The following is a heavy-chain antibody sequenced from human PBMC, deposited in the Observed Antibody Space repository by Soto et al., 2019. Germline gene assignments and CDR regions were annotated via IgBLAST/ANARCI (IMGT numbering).Heavy chain of an antibody. Sequence: QVQLVQSGAEVKKPGSSVKVSCKASGGTFSSYAISWVRQAPGQGLEWMGGIIPIFGTANYAQKFQGRVTITADESTSTAYMELSSLRSEDTAVYYRARASRYDSSGYTPYYFDYWGQGTLVTVSS. J-gene: IGHJ4*02. CDR3: ARASRYDSSGYTPYYFDY. D-gene: IGHD3-22*01. V-gene: IGHV1-69*19. CDR2: IIPIFGTA. CDR1: GGTFSSYA.